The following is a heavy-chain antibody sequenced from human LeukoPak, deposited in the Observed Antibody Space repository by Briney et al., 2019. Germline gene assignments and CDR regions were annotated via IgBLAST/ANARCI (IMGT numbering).Heavy chain of an antibody. CDR1: GFTFSSYA. Sequence: GGSLRLSCAASGFTFSSYAMHWVRQAPGKGLEWVAVISYDGSNKYYADSVKGRFTISRDNSKNTLYLQMNSLRGEDTAVYYCAKEGQQLVGYYFDYWGQGTLVTVSS. D-gene: IGHD6-13*01. CDR3: AKEGQQLVGYYFDY. V-gene: IGHV3-30*04. CDR2: ISYDGSNK. J-gene: IGHJ4*02.